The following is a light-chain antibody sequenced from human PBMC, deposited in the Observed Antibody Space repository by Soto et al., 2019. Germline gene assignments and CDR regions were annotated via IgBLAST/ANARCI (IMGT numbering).Light chain of an antibody. J-gene: IGKJ4*01. V-gene: IGKV3-11*01. CDR2: SAS. Sequence: EIVLTQSPATLFLSPGERATLSCRASQSVRNDLVWYHQKRGQAPRLFIYSASNRPAGIPPRFSASGSGTGFTLTISSLEPEDFAVYYCQQRNNWPPTFGGGTKVEMK. CDR3: QQRNNWPPT. CDR1: QSVRND.